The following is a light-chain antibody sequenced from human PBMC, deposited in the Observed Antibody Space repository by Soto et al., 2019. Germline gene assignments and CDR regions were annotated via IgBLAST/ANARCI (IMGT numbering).Light chain of an antibody. Sequence: DIQLTQSPSFLSASVGDRVTITCRASQDINTYLAWYQQKPGKAPKLLIFAASTLQNGVPSRFRGIGSGTELLVRITILQPEDFATYSCQQRKSYPLTFGHWKRRAIQ. CDR1: QDINTY. CDR3: QQRKSYPLT. J-gene: IGKJ5*01. CDR2: AAS. V-gene: IGKV1-9*01.